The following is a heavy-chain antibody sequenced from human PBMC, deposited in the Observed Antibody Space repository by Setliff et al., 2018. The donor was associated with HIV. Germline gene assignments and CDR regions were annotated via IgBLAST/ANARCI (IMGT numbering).Heavy chain of an antibody. CDR1: GYSISSGCY. J-gene: IGHJ6*02. CDR2: LHLSGDT. CDR3: ARDNSYYCAKPGEPLVPDYYYYGMDV. D-gene: IGHD3-10*01. Sequence: SETLSLTCAVSGYSISSGCYWGWIRQPPGKGLEWIGRLHLSGDTNYNPSLKSRVTMSIDTSKNQFSLKLSSVTAADTAVYYCARDNSYYCAKPGEPLVPDYYYYGMDVWGQGTTVTVSS. V-gene: IGHV4-38-2*02.